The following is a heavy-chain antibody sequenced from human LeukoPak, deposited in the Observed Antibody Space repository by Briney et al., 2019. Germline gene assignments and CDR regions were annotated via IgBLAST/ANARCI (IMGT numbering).Heavy chain of an antibody. CDR1: GFTFNTYV. V-gene: IGHV3-30*04. D-gene: IGHD3-10*01. J-gene: IGHJ4*02. CDR2: LSFDGTNT. CDR3: ARALGRSKSLHYLDY. Sequence: QPGGSLGLSCVASGFTFNTYVMHWVRQTPGKGLEWVALLSFDGTNTIYADSVKGRFTISRDNSKNTLSLQINSLRGEDTAVYYCARALGRSKSLHYLDYWGQGTLVTVTS.